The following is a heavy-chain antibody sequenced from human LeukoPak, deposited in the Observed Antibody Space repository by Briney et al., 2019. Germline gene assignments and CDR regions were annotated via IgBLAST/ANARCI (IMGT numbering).Heavy chain of an antibody. Sequence: GGSLRLSCAASGFTFSGSAMHWVRQASGKGLEWVANIKQDGTQKYYVDSMKGRLTISRDNAKNSLYLQMNSLRDEDTAVYYCARKGLPDYWGQGTLVTVSS. CDR1: GFTFSGSA. V-gene: IGHV3-7*04. J-gene: IGHJ4*02. CDR2: IKQDGTQK. D-gene: IGHD2-15*01. CDR3: ARKGLPDY.